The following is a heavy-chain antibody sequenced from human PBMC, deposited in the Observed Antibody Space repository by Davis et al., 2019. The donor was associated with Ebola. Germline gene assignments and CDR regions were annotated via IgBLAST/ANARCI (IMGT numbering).Heavy chain of an antibody. CDR1: GYTFTGYY. V-gene: IGHV1-2*06. J-gene: IGHJ4*02. CDR3: AREGYCSGGSCYQFDY. CDR2: INPNSGGT. D-gene: IGHD2-15*01. Sequence: ASVKVSCMASGYTFTGYYMHWVRQAPGQGLEWMGRINPNSGGTNYAQKFQGRVTMTRDTSISTAYMELSRLRSDDTAVYYCAREGYCSGGSCYQFDYWGQGTLVTVSS.